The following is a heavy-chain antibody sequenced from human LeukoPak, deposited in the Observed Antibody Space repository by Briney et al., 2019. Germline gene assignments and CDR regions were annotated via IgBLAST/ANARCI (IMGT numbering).Heavy chain of an antibody. J-gene: IGHJ3*02. V-gene: IGHV1-18*01. CDR1: GYTFTSYG. Sequence: GASVKVSCKASGYTFTSYGISWVRQAPGQGLEWMGWISAYNGNTNYAQKLQGRVTMTTDTSTSTAYVELRSLRSDDTAVYYCARDVVGARRARSDAFDIWGQGTMVTVSS. CDR2: ISAYNGNT. CDR3: ARDVVGARRARSDAFDI. D-gene: IGHD1-26*01.